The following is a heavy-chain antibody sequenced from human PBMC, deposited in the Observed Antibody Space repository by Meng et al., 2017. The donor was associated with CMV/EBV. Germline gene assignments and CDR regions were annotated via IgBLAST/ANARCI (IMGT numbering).Heavy chain of an antibody. V-gene: IGHV3-49*04. CDR3: TRAKVVVPAANYKEYYFDY. CDR2: IRSKAYGGTT. Sequence: GESLKISCTASGFTFGDYAMSWVRQAPGKGLEWVGCIRSKAYGGTTEYAASVKGRFTISRDDSKSIAYLQMNSLKTEDTAVYYCTRAKVVVPAANYKEYYFDYWGQGTLVTVSS. CDR1: GFTFGDYA. J-gene: IGHJ4*02. D-gene: IGHD2-2*01.